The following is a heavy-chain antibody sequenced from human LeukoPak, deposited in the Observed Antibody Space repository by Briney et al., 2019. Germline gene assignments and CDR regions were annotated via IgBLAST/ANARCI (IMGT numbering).Heavy chain of an antibody. CDR2: IYTSGST. V-gene: IGHV4-61*02. D-gene: IGHD5-12*01. CDR3: AESGYDLADY. J-gene: IGHJ4*02. CDR1: GGSISSGSHY. Sequence: PSETLSLTCTVSGGSISSGSHYWSWIRQPAGKGLEWIGRIYTSGSTNYNPSLKSRVTISVDTPKNQFSLKLSSVTAADTAVYYCAESGYDLADYWGQGTLVTVSS.